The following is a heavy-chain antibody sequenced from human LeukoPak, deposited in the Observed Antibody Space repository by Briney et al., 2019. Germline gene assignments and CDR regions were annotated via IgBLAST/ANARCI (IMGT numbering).Heavy chain of an antibody. CDR1: GFTFSSYA. V-gene: IGHV3-23*01. CDR3: AKDRRYYDSSGYYSYYFDY. D-gene: IGHD3-22*01. J-gene: IGHJ4*02. CDR2: ISGSCCST. Sequence: GGSLILSCASSGFTFSSYAMSWVRQAPGKGLGWVSAISGSCCSTYYADSVKGGFAISRDHSRKTLYLQMNSLRAEDTAVYSCAKDRRYYDSSGYYSYYFDYWGQGTLVTVSS.